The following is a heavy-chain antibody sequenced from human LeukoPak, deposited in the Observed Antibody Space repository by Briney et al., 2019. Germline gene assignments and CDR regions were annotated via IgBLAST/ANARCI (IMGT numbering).Heavy chain of an antibody. CDR2: IYHSGST. D-gene: IGHD6-19*01. Sequence: SETLSLTCTVSGYSISSGYYWGWIRQPPGKGLEWIGSIYHSGSTYYNPSLKSRVTISVDTSKNQFSLKLTSVTAADTAVYYCARGPQYSSGWYPRYWGQGTLVTVSS. CDR3: ARGPQYSSGWYPRY. CDR1: GYSISSGYY. V-gene: IGHV4-38-2*02. J-gene: IGHJ4*02.